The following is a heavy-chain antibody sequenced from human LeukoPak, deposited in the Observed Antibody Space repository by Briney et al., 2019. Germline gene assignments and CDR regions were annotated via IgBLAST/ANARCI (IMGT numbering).Heavy chain of an antibody. CDR1: GFTFSSYA. J-gene: IGHJ4*02. CDR3: ARDIWFYDHSGYSDY. D-gene: IGHD3-22*01. V-gene: IGHV3-30-3*01. Sequence: GGSLRLSCVGSGFTFSSYAVHWVRQAPGKGLEWLALISFDGTNKFYADSVKGRFFISRDNSKNTLFLQMNSLRPEDTAVYYCARDIWFYDHSGYSDYWGQGTLVSVSS. CDR2: ISFDGTNK.